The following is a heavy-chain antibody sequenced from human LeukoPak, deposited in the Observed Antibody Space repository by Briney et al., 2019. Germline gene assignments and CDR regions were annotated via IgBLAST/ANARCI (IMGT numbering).Heavy chain of an antibody. Sequence: SETLSLTCTVSGGSISSYYWSWIRQPPGKGLEWIGYTYYSGSTNYNPSLKSRVTISVDTSKNQFSLKLSSVTAADTAVYYCEVGYSYGFMDVWGKGTTVTVSS. CDR3: EVGYSYGFMDV. D-gene: IGHD5-18*01. J-gene: IGHJ6*04. CDR2: TYYSGST. V-gene: IGHV4-59*01. CDR1: GGSISSYY.